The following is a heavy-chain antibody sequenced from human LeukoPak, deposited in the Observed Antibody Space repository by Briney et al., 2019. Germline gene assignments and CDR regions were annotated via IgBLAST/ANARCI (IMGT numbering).Heavy chain of an antibody. V-gene: IGHV3-30-3*01. D-gene: IGHD3-10*01. CDR3: AREGYYGSGSPPSLYFDY. CDR1: RFTFRNYV. J-gene: IGHJ4*02. CDR2: TSSDLNVK. Sequence: GGSLRLSCAASRFTFRNYVIHWVRQAPGKGLEWVAVTSSDLNVKLYADSVKGRFTISRDNSRSTLYLQMNSLRPEDTAIYYCAREGYYGSGSPPSLYFDYWGQGTLVTVSS.